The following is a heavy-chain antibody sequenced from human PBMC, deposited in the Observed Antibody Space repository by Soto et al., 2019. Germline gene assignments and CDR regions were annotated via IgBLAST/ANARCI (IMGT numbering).Heavy chain of an antibody. Sequence: SETLSLTCTVSGGSISSGGYYWSWIRQHPGKGLEWIGYIYYSGSTNYNPSLKSRVTISADTSKNQFSLKLSSVTAADTAVYYCARDLTNYDYVMDVWGQGTTVTAP. J-gene: IGHJ6*02. V-gene: IGHV4-61*08. CDR3: ARDLTNYDYVMDV. CDR1: GGSISSGGYY. CDR2: IYYSGST.